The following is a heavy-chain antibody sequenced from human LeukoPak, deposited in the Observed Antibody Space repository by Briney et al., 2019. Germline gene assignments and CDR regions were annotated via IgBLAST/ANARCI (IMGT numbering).Heavy chain of an antibody. J-gene: IGHJ6*02. CDR2: INSNTGDT. CDR1: GYTFTDYY. Sequence: ASVKVSCKASGYTFTDYYIHWVRQAPGQGLEWLGWINSNTGDTNYAQTFQGRVTMTRDTSISAAYMELSRLRSDDTAVYYCTRDHCSYINCYEDYYYGMDVWSQGTTVTVSS. D-gene: IGHD2-2*01. V-gene: IGHV1-2*02. CDR3: TRDHCSYINCYEDYYYGMDV.